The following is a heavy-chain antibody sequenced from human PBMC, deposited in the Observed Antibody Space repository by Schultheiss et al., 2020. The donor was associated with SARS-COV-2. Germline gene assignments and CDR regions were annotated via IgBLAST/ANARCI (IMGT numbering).Heavy chain of an antibody. CDR2: IYYSGST. CDR3: ARHHWPYQAYAFDI. CDR1: GGSISSGGYY. Sequence: SETLSLTCTVSGGSISSGGYYWSWIRQHPGKGLEWIGYIYYSGSTYYNPSLKSLVTISVDTSKNQFSLKLSSVTAADTAVYYCARHHWPYQAYAFDIWGQGTMVTVSS. V-gene: IGHV4-31*01. J-gene: IGHJ3*02.